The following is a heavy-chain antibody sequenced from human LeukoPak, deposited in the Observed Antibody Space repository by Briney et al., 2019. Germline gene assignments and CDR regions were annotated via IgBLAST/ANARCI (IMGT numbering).Heavy chain of an antibody. CDR1: GFTFSSYG. Sequence: SGRSLRLSCAASGFTFSSYGIHWVRQAPGKGLEWVAAISYDGSNKYYADSVKGRFTISRDNSKNTLYLQMNSLRTEDTAVYYCARLHSGYHYGSIDYWGQGTLVIVSS. CDR2: ISYDGSNK. D-gene: IGHD5-18*01. V-gene: IGHV3-30*03. CDR3: ARLHSGYHYGSIDY. J-gene: IGHJ4*02.